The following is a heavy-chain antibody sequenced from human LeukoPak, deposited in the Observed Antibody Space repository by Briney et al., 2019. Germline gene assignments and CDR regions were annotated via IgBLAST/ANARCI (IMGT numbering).Heavy chain of an antibody. CDR2: IYYSGST. J-gene: IGHJ4*02. CDR1: GGSISSGDYY. V-gene: IGHV4-30-4*01. CDR3: ARAHYDILTGSSMAYYFDY. Sequence: SETLSLTCTVSGGSISSGDYYWSWIRQPPGKGLEWIGYIYYSGSTYYNPSLKSRVTISVDTSKNQFPLKLSSVTAADTAVYYCARAHYDILTGSSMAYYFDYWGQGTLVTVSS. D-gene: IGHD3-9*01.